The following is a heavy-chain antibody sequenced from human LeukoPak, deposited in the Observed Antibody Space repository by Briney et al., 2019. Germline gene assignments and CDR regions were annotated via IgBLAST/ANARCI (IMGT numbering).Heavy chain of an antibody. Sequence: SETLSLTCTASGGSISSSSYYWGWIRQPPGKGLEWIGSIYYSGSTYYNPSLKSRVTISVDTSKNQFSLKLSSVTAADTAVYYCARDAGASNYWGQGTLVTVSS. V-gene: IGHV4-39*01. D-gene: IGHD1-26*01. CDR1: GGSISSSSYY. CDR2: IYYSGST. J-gene: IGHJ4*02. CDR3: ARDAGASNY.